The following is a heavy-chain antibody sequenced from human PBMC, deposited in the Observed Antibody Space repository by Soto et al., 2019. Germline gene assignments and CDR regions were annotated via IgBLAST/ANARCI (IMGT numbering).Heavy chain of an antibody. V-gene: IGHV3-21*01. CDR2: ISSSSSYI. CDR3: ARMAGPTIGYSDGSYYDYGMDG. CDR1: GFTFSSYS. J-gene: IGHJ6*02. D-gene: IGHD5-18*01. Sequence: LRLSCAASGFTFSSYSMNWVRQAPGKGLEWVSSISSSSSYIYYADSVKGRFTISRDNAKNSLYLQMKSLRADDTAVYYCARMAGPTIGYSDGSYYDYGMDGWGQGTTVTVSS.